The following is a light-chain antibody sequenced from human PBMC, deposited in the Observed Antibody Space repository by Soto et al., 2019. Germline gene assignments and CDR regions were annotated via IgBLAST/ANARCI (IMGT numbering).Light chain of an antibody. V-gene: IGLV2-14*03. Sequence: QSALTQPASVSGSPGQSITISCAGTSADIGAFNYVSWYQHHPGKAPPLLIYDVSDRPSGVSARFSASKSANTASLTISGLQADDEADYYCSSYSTSSALVFGGGTKVTVL. CDR3: SSYSTSSALV. J-gene: IGLJ2*01. CDR2: DVS. CDR1: SADIGAFNY.